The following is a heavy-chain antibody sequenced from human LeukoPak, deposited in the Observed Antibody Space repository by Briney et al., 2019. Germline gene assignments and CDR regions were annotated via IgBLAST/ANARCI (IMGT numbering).Heavy chain of an antibody. Sequence: PGGSLRLSCAASGFTFDDYAMRWVRPAPGKGVEWVSLISWVGGSTYYADSVKGRFTIYRDNSKNSLYLQMNSLRAEDTAVYYCARDKTDYYYGSGTNRYFDYWGQGTLVTVSS. V-gene: IGHV3-43D*03. CDR3: ARDKTDYYYGSGTNRYFDY. J-gene: IGHJ4*02. CDR1: GFTFDDYA. CDR2: ISWVGGST. D-gene: IGHD3-10*01.